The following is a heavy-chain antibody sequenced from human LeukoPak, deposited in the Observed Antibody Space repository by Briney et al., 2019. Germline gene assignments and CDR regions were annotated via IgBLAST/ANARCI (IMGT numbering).Heavy chain of an antibody. CDR1: GFTFSSYG. J-gene: IGHJ4*02. V-gene: IGHV3-30*03. CDR2: ISYDGSNK. Sequence: GGSLRLSCAASGFTFSSYGMHWVRQAPGKGLEWVAVISYDGSNKYYADSVKGRFTISRDNSKNTLYLQMNSLRAEDTAVYYSAREIEGYWGQGTLVTVSS. CDR3: AREIEGY.